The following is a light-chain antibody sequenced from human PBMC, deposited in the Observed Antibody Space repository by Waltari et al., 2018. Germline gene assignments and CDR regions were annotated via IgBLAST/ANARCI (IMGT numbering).Light chain of an antibody. CDR2: AAS. CDR1: QSISSY. J-gene: IGKJ1*01. Sequence: DIQMTQSPSSLSASVVDRVTITCRASQSISSYLNWYQQKPGKAPKLLIYAASSLQSGVPSRFSGSGSGTDFTLTISSLQPEEFATYYCQQSYSTPQTFGQGTKVEIK. V-gene: IGKV1-39*01. CDR3: QQSYSTPQT.